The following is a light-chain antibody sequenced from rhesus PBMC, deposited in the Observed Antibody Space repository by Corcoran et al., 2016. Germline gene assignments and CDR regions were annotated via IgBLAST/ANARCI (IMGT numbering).Light chain of an antibody. J-gene: IGKJ1*01. CDR2: SAS. V-gene: IGKV1-46*01. CDR1: QSFSSS. CDR3: QQYYSYPWT. Sequence: DIQMTQSPSSLSASVGDTVTITCRASQSFSSSLAWYQQKPGKAPKLLIYSASSLQSGVPSRFSGSKSGTDLTRTISSLQPEDIASYYCQQYYSYPWTFGQGTKVEIK.